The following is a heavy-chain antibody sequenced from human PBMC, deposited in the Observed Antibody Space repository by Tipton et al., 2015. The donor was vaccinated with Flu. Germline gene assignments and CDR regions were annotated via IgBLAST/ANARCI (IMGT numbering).Heavy chain of an antibody. D-gene: IGHD4-11*01. J-gene: IGHJ6*02. CDR2: IYTSGST. CDR1: GDSIGSQY. Sequence: TLSLTCSVSGDSIGSQYFWGWIRQPAGKGLEWIGRIYTSGSTNYNPSLKSRVTISVDTSKNQFSLKLSSVTAADTAVYYCARDRRLPQAYYGMDVWGQGTTVTVSS. V-gene: IGHV4-61*02. CDR3: ARDRRLPQAYYGMDV.